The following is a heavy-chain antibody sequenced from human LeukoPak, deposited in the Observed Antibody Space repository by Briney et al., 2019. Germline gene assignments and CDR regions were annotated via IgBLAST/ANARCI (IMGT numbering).Heavy chain of an antibody. D-gene: IGHD2-15*01. CDR3: ARHGLADCIDGRCFTSFHYYGMDV. CDR2: IFPHDSDT. J-gene: IGHJ6*02. CDR1: GYSFNDYW. Sequence: GESLKISCKGSGYSFNDYWIGWVRQMPGKRLEWMGIIFPHDSDTKYSPSFQGQVTISADKSISTAYLQWSSLKASDSGIYFCARHGLADCIDGRCFTSFHYYGMDVWGQGTTVTVSS. V-gene: IGHV5-51*01.